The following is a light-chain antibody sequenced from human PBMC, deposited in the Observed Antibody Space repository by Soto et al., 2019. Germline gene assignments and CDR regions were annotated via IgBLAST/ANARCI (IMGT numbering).Light chain of an antibody. V-gene: IGKV1-5*01. CDR2: DAS. CDR3: QQYNSYLYT. Sequence: DIQMTQSPSTLSASVGERVTITCRASQTIRSWLAWYQQKPGKAPKLLIYDASSLESGVPSRFSGSGSGTEFTLTISSLQPDDFATYYCQQYNSYLYTFGQGTKVDIK. J-gene: IGKJ2*01. CDR1: QTIRSW.